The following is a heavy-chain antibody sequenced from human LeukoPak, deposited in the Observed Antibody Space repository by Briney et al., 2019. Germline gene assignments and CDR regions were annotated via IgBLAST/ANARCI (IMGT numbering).Heavy chain of an antibody. CDR3: ARDDYGIAVAGGHFDL. CDR1: GYTFTSYG. CDR2: ISAYNGNT. J-gene: IGHJ2*01. V-gene: IGHV1-18*01. D-gene: IGHD6-19*01. Sequence: GASVKVSCKASGYTFTSYGISWVRQAPGQGLEWMGWISAYNGNTNYAQKLQGRVTMTTDTSTSTAYMELRSLRSDDTAVYYCARDDYGIAVAGGHFDLWGRGTLVTVSS.